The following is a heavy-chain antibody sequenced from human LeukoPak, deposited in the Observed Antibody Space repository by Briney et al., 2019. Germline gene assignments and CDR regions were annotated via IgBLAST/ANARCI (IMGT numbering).Heavy chain of an antibody. J-gene: IGHJ6*03. V-gene: IGHV4-34*01. D-gene: IGHD6-6*01. CDR2: INHSGST. CDR1: GGSFSGYY. CDR3: ARSPVEQLGLYYYYYMDV. Sequence: SETLSLTCAVYGGSFSGYYWSWIRQPPGKGLEWIGEINHSGSTNYNPSLKSRVTISVDTSKNQFSLKLSSVTAADTAVYYCARSPVEQLGLYYYYYMDVWGKGTTVTVSS.